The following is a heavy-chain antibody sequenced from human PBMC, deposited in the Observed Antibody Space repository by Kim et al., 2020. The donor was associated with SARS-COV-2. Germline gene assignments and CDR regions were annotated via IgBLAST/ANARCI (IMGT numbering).Heavy chain of an antibody. CDR2: IRSKANSYAT. J-gene: IGHJ5*02. CDR3: TRALTHSSGWSNWFGP. CDR1: GFTFSGSA. D-gene: IGHD6-19*01. Sequence: GGSLRLSCAASGFTFSGSAMHWVRQASGKGLEWVGRIRSKANSYATAYAASAKGRFTISRDDSKNTAYLQMNSLKTEDTAVYYCTRALTHSSGWSNWFGPWGQVTLVTVSS. V-gene: IGHV3-73*01.